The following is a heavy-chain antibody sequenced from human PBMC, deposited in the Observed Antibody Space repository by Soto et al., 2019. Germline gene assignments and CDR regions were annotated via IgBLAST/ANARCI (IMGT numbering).Heavy chain of an antibody. J-gene: IGHJ3*02. D-gene: IGHD3-22*01. CDR1: GFTFSSYA. CDR3: ARDSYDSSGYYDAFDI. V-gene: IGHV3-30-3*01. Sequence: VQLVESGGGVVQPGRSLRLSCAASGFTFSSYAMHWVRQAPGKGLEWVAVISYDGSNKYYADSVKGRFTISRDNSKNTLYLQMNSLRAEDTAVYYCARDSYDSSGYYDAFDIWGQGTMVTVSS. CDR2: ISYDGSNK.